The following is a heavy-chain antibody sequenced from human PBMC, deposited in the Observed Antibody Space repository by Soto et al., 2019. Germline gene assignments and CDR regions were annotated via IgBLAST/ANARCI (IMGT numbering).Heavy chain of an antibody. D-gene: IGHD5-18*01. CDR2: ITPISPTT. V-gene: IGHV1-69*15. Sequence: QVQLVQSGAEVRKPGSSVQVSCKASGGTFYTYTFSWVRQAPGQGLEWMGSITPISPTTNDAEKFQGRLTVTAGGSTKTAYMELNSLTSDDTAVYYWARIPRYSFPTSDDLDSWGQETLVTVSS. J-gene: IGHJ4*02. CDR3: ARIPRYSFPTSDDLDS. CDR1: GGTFYTYT.